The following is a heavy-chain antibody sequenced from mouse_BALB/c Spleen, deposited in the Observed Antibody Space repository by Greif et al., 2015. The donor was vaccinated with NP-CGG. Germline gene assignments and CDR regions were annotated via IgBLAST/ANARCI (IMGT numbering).Heavy chain of an antibody. CDR1: GFNIKDTY. J-gene: IGHJ2*01. CDR3: AREVGTTVVDYLDY. Sequence: EVQLQQSGAELVKPGASVKLSCTASGFNIKDTYMHWVKQRPEQGLEWIGRIDPANGNTKYDPKFQGKATITADTSSNTAYLQLSSLTSEDTAVYYCAREVGTTVVDYLDYWGQGTTLTVSS. CDR2: IDPANGNT. D-gene: IGHD1-1*01. V-gene: IGHV14-3*02.